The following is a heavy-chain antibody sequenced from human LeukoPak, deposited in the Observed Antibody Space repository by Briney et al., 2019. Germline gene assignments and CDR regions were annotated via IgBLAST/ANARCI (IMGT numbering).Heavy chain of an antibody. Sequence: GGSLRLSCAASGFTFSSYSMNWVRQAPGKGLEWVSSISSSSSYIYYADSVKGRFTISRDNAKNSVYLQMNSLRAEDTAVYYCARHRVIDAFDIWGQGTMVTVSS. V-gene: IGHV3-21*01. J-gene: IGHJ3*02. D-gene: IGHD2-21*01. CDR2: ISSSSSYI. CDR1: GFTFSSYS. CDR3: ARHRVIDAFDI.